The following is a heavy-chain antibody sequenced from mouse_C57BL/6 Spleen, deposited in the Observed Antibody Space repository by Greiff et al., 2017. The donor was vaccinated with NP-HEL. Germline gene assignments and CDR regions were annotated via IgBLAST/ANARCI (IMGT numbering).Heavy chain of an antibody. CDR2: IYPRSGNT. CDR1: GYTFTSYG. D-gene: IGHD1-1*01. CDR3: ARDYYGSRKGYFDV. Sequence: VKLMESGAELARPGASVKLSCKASGYTFTSYGISWVKQRTGQGLEWIGEIYPRSGNTYYNEKFKGKATLTADKSSSTAYMELRSLTSEDSAVYFCARDYYGSRKGYFDVWGTGTTVTVSS. V-gene: IGHV1-81*01. J-gene: IGHJ1*03.